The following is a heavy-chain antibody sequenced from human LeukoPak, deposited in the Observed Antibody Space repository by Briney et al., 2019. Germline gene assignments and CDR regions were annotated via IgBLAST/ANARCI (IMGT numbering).Heavy chain of an antibody. Sequence: GGSLRLSCAASGFTSSSYEMNWVRQAPGKGLEWVSYISSSDNTTYYADSVKGRFTISRDNAKNSLYLQMNSLRAEDTAVYYCARDINWVGGYWGQGTLVTVSS. J-gene: IGHJ4*02. CDR1: GFTSSSYE. CDR2: ISSSDNTT. D-gene: IGHD7-27*01. V-gene: IGHV3-48*03. CDR3: ARDINWVGGY.